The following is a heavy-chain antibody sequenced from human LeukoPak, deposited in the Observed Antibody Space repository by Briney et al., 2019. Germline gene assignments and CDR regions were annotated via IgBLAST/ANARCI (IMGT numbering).Heavy chain of an antibody. D-gene: IGHD2-2*01. CDR2: ISGSGVST. J-gene: IGHJ4*02. Sequence: PGGSLRLSCAASKFTFSDYAMSWVRQAPGKGLEWVSVISGSGVSTYYADSVKGRFTISRDNSKNTLFLQMNSLRAEDTAVYYCARGSAARGYWGQGTLVTVSS. CDR3: ARGSAARGY. CDR1: KFTFSDYA. V-gene: IGHV3-23*01.